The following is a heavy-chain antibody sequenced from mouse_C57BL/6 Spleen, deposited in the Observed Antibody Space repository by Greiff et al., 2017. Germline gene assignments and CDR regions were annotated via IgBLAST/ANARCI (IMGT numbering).Heavy chain of an antibody. J-gene: IGHJ2*01. Sequence: VQLQQSGPELVKPGASVKISCKASGYAFSSSWMNWVKQRPGKGLEWIGRIYPGDGDTNYNGKFKGKATLTADKSSSTAYMQLSSLTSEDSAVYFCARGRITTVVAEYFDYWGQGTTLTVSS. CDR2: IYPGDGDT. CDR3: ARGRITTVVAEYFDY. CDR1: GYAFSSSW. V-gene: IGHV1-82*01. D-gene: IGHD1-1*01.